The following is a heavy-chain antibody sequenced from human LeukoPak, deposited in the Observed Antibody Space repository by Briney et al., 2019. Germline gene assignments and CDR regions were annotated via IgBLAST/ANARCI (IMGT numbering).Heavy chain of an antibody. CDR1: GSTFSSYA. J-gene: IGHJ4*02. CDR3: AKGRTFGGVIVPFDY. D-gene: IGHD3-16*02. CDR2: ISGSGGST. Sequence: GGSLRLSCAASGSTFSSYAMSWVRQAPGKGLEWVSAISGSGGSTYYADSVKGRFTISGDNSKNTLYLQMNSLRAEDTAVYYCAKGRTFGGVIVPFDYWGQGTLVTVSS. V-gene: IGHV3-23*01.